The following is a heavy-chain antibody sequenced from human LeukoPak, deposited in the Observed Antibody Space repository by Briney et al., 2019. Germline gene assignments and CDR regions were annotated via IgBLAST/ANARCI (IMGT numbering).Heavy chain of an antibody. Sequence: GSLRLSCAASGFAFGDYWMTWVRQAPGKGLEWVANIKKDGSEEYYVASVRGRFTISRDNAKSSLYLQMNSLRAEDTAVYYCASELPSSSWYDYWGQGTLVTVSS. CDR1: GFAFGDYW. J-gene: IGHJ4*02. V-gene: IGHV3-7*01. CDR3: ASELPSSSWYDY. D-gene: IGHD6-13*01. CDR2: IKKDGSEE.